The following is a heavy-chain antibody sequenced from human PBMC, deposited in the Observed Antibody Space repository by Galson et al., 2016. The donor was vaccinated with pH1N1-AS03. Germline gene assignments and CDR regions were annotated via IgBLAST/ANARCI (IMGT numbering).Heavy chain of an antibody. CDR2: INARGDDT. Sequence: SLRLSCAGSGFILSTFAMSWVRQAQGKGLEWVSSINARGDDTYYADSVKGRVTISRDNSRDTLYVQMNSLRADDTALYYCARRDAFLPFDYWGQGTLVAVSS. J-gene: IGHJ4*02. CDR3: ARRDAFLPFDY. V-gene: IGHV3-23*01. CDR1: GFILSTFA.